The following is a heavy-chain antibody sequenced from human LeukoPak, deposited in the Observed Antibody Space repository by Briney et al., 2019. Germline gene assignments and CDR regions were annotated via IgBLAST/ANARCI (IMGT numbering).Heavy chain of an antibody. CDR2: INPNSGGT. Sequence: GASVKVSCKASGYTFTGYYMHWVRQAPGQGLEWMGWINPNSGGTNYAQKFQGRVTMTRDTSISTAYMELSRLRSDDTAVYYCVRGTGYDFWSGYEDYWGQGTLVTVSS. J-gene: IGHJ4*02. CDR1: GYTFTGYY. V-gene: IGHV1-2*02. CDR3: VRGTGYDFWSGYEDY. D-gene: IGHD3-3*01.